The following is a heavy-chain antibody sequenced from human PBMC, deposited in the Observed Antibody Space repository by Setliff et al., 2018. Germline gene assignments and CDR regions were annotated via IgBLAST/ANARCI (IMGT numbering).Heavy chain of an antibody. V-gene: IGHV3-33*08. CDR2: ILDDGVKK. CDR1: GFTFSTYR. J-gene: IGHJ1*01. CDR3: ASSSGWIPWIQH. D-gene: IGHD3-10*01. Sequence: GGSLRLSCAASGFTFSTYRMHWVRQAPGKGLEWVAVILDDGVKKYHADSVKGRFTISRDNAKNSLFLQMNNLRAEDTALYYCASSSGWIPWIQHWGPGTLVTVSS.